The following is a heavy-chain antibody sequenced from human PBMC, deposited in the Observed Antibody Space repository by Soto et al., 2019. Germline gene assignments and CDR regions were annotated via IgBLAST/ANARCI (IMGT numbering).Heavy chain of an antibody. J-gene: IGHJ5*02. CDR2: VTDDGRNK. V-gene: IGHV3-30*18. D-gene: IGHD1-20*01. Sequence: QVQLVESGGGVVQPGRSLRLSCTTSGFTFNRYGMHWVRQAPGKGLEWLAVVTDDGRNKYYADSVKGRFTISRDNSKNTLYLQMDNLRAEDTAGFYCAKTPTAKYNIIGTGIDPWGQGTLVTVSS. CDR1: GFTFNRYG. CDR3: AKTPTAKYNIIGTGIDP.